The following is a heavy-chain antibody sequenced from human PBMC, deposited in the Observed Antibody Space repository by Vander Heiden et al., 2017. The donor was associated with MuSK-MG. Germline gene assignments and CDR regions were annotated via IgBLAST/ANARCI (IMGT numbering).Heavy chain of an antibody. D-gene: IGHD1-26*01. J-gene: IGHJ3*02. CDR2: IYYSGST. Sequence: QVQLQESGPGLVKPSQTLSLTCPVSGGSISSGDYYWSWIRQPPGKGLEWIGYIYYSGSTYYNTSLKRRVTISVDTSKNQFSRKLSSVTAADTAVYYCARALVDSGSYYYFDAFDIWGQGTMVTVYS. V-gene: IGHV4-30-4*08. CDR1: GGSISSGDYY. CDR3: ARALVDSGSYYYFDAFDI.